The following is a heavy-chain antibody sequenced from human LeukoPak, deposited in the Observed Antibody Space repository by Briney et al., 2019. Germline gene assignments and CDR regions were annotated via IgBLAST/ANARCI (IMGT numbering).Heavy chain of an antibody. CDR1: GGSISSYY. CDR3: ARALYYYGSGKDYYYGMDV. V-gene: IGHV4-59*01. J-gene: IGHJ6*02. D-gene: IGHD3-10*01. CDR2: IYYSGST. Sequence: PSETLSLTCTVSGGSISSYYWSWIRQPPGKGLEWIGYIYYSGSTNYNPFLKSRVTISVDTSKNQFSLKLSSVTAADTAVYYCARALYYYGSGKDYYYGMDVWGQGTTVTVSS.